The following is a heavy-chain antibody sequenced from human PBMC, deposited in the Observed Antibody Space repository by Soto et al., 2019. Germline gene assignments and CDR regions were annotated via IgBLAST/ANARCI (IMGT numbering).Heavy chain of an antibody. Sequence: QAGGSLRLSCAASGFTFSSYAMSWVRQAPGKGLEWVSAISGSGGSTYYADSVKGRFTISRDNSKNTLYLQMNSLRAEDTAVYYCARDQRRDSSGYLKAFDIWGQGTKVTVSS. CDR1: GFTFSSYA. D-gene: IGHD3-22*01. CDR2: ISGSGGST. V-gene: IGHV3-23*01. CDR3: ARDQRRDSSGYLKAFDI. J-gene: IGHJ3*02.